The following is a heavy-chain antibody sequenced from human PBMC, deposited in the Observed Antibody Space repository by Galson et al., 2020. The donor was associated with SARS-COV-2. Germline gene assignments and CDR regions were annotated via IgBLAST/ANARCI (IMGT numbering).Heavy chain of an antibody. J-gene: IGHJ4*01. V-gene: IGHV3-23*03. CDR1: GFTFSSYA. CDR2: IYSGGTT. CDR3: ARSLNGYYFDG. D-gene: IGHD3-10*01. Sequence: GGSLRLSCEGSGFTFSSYAMSWVRQAPGQGLEWVAVIYSGGTTYSVDSVRGRFKISRDNSKNTVYLQLDSLRAEDTALYYCARSLNGYYFDGWGHGTLVSVSS.